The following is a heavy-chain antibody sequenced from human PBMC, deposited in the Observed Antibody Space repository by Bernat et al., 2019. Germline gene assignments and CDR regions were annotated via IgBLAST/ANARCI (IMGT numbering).Heavy chain of an antibody. CDR1: GFTFSSYA. D-gene: IGHD2-2*01. CDR2: ISYDGSNK. CDR3: AGALEDIVVVPAAPFDY. J-gene: IGHJ4*02. Sequence: QVQLVESGGGVVQPGRSLRLSCAASGFTFSSYAMHWVRQAPGKGLEWVAVISYDGSNKYYADSVKGRFTISRDNSKNTLYLQMNSLRAEDTAVYYCAGALEDIVVVPAAPFDYWGQGTLVTVSS. V-gene: IGHV3-30-3*01.